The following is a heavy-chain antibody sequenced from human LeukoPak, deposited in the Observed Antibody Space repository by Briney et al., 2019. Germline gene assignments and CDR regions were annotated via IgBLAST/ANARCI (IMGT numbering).Heavy chain of an antibody. D-gene: IGHD6-19*01. V-gene: IGHV3-30*02. CDR2: IESDGTKE. J-gene: IGHJ4*02. CDR3: AKEGSGWYYLDY. Sequence: GGSLRLSCAASGFRFSSYDIHWVRQAPGKGLEWVTFIESDGTKEYYADSVKGRFTISRDNSKNTVHVQMNTLRAEDTAVYYCAKEGSGWYYLDYWGQGTVVTVSS. CDR1: GFRFSSYD.